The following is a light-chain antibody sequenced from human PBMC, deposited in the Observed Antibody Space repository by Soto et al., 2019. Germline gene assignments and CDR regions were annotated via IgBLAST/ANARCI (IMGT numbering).Light chain of an antibody. V-gene: IGLV2-14*03. Sequence: QSVLTQPASVSGSPGQSITISCTGSSSDIGYDYVSWYQQHPGKAPKLIIYGVVDRPSGVSHRFSGSKSGNTASLTISGLRPEDEADYYCSSHASRSSVVFGGGTKVTVL. CDR2: GVV. CDR3: SSHASRSSVV. CDR1: SSDIGYDY. J-gene: IGLJ2*01.